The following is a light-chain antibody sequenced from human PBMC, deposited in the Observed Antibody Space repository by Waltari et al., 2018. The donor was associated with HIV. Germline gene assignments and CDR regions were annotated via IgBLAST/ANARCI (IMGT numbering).Light chain of an antibody. CDR2: KVS. CDR3: RQETQFPWT. CDR1: QTLVHNTGNTY. V-gene: IGKV2-24*01. Sequence: DILLTQTPRSSPVTLGQPASISCRSRQTLVHNTGNTYLSWLQHRPGQPPRLLLPKVSTRVSGVPVRFRASGAGTFFTLNITRVEGEDVAFYFCRQETQFPWTFGQGTKLDIK. J-gene: IGKJ1*01.